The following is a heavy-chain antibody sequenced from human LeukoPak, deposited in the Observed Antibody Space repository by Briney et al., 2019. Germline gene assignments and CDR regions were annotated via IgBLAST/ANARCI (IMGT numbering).Heavy chain of an antibody. J-gene: IGHJ5*02. CDR3: ARLPGIVVVVAAENWFDP. CDR2: ISSSGSTI. CDR1: GFTFSSYE. D-gene: IGHD2-15*01. V-gene: IGHV3-48*03. Sequence: GGSLRLSCAASGFTFSSYEMTWVRQAPGKGLEWVSYISSSGSTIYYADSVKGRFTISRDNAKNSLYLQMNSLRAEDTAVYYCARLPGIVVVVAAENWFDPWGQGTLVTVSS.